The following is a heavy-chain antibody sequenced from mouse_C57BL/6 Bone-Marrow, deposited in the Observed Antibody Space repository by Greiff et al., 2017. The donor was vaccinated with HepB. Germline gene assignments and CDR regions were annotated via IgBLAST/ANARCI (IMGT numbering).Heavy chain of an antibody. D-gene: IGHD2-4*01. CDR1: GYTFTSYG. CDR2: IYPRSGNT. V-gene: IGHV1-81*01. J-gene: IGHJ1*03. Sequence: VKLQESGAELARPGASVKLSCKASGYTFTSYGISWVKQRTGQGLEWIGEIYPRSGNTYYNEKFKGKATLTADKSSSTAYMELRSLTSEDSAVYFCARGGDYPYWYFDVWGTGTTVTVSS. CDR3: ARGGDYPYWYFDV.